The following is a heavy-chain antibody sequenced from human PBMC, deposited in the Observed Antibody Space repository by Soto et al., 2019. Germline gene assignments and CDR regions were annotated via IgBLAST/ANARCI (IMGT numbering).Heavy chain of an antibody. J-gene: IGHJ4*02. V-gene: IGHV4-59*01. Sequence: SETLSLTXTVSGGSISSYYWSWIRQPPGKGLEWIGYIYYSGSTNYNPSLKSRVTISVDTSKNQFSLKLSSVTAADTAVYYCARVTPGFGELLSYFDYWGQGTLVTVSS. CDR2: IYYSGST. CDR3: ARVTPGFGELLSYFDY. D-gene: IGHD3-10*01. CDR1: GGSISSYY.